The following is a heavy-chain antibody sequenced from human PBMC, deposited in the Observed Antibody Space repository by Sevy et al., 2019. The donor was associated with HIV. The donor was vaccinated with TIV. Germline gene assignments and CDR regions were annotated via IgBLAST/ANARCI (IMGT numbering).Heavy chain of an antibody. CDR2: IRYDGSNK. CDR3: AKVVVPAASYYYGMDV. D-gene: IGHD2-2*01. Sequence: GGSLRLSCAASGFTFSSYGMHWVRQAPGKGLEWVAFIRYDGSNKYYADSVKGRFTISRDNSKNTLYLQMNSLRAEDTAVYYCAKVVVPAASYYYGMDVWGQGTTVTASS. J-gene: IGHJ6*02. CDR1: GFTFSSYG. V-gene: IGHV3-30*02.